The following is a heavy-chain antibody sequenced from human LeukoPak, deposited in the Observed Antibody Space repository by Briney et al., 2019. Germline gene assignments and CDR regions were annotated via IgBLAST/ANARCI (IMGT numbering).Heavy chain of an antibody. CDR1: GYTFTSNY. V-gene: IGHV1-46*01. CDR3: ARAYYYGSGSYYNGPDY. CDR2: ISPSGGST. D-gene: IGHD3-10*01. Sequence: ASVKVSCKAFGYTFTSNYMHWVRQAPGQGPEWMGVISPSGGSTTYAQKFQGRVTLTRDTSTSTVYMELSSLRSEDTAVYYCARAYYYGSGSYYNGPDYWGQGTLVTVSS. J-gene: IGHJ4*02.